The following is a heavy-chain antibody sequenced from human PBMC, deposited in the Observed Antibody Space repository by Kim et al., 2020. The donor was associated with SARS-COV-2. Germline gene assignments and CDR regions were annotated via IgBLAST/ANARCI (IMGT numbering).Heavy chain of an antibody. Sequence: SETLSLTCTVSGGSISSSTYYWAWIRQPPGKGLEWIATIHYSGSTHYNPSLQSRATISVDTSKNQFSLRLSSVTAADTAVYFCARHLEYYYYYMDVWGEGTTVIVSS. CDR2: IHYSGST. V-gene: IGHV4-39*01. CDR1: GGSISSSTYY. J-gene: IGHJ6*03. CDR3: ARHLEYYYYYMDV.